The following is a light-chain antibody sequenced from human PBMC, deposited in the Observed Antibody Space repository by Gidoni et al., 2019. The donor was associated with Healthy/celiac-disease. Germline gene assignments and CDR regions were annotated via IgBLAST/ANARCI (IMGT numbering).Light chain of an antibody. CDR3: YSTDSSGNHRV. CDR1: ALPKKY. CDR2: EDS. V-gene: IGLV3-10*01. Sequence: SYELTQPPSVSVSPGQTARSTGSGDALPKKYAYWYQQKSVQAPVLVLYEDSKRPSGIPERFSGSSSGTIATLTISGAQVEDEADYYCYSTDSSGNHRVFGGGTKLTVL. J-gene: IGLJ3*02.